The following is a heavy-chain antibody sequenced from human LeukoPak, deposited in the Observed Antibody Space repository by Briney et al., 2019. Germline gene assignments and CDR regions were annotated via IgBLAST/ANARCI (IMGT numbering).Heavy chain of an antibody. V-gene: IGHV1-46*01. CDR3: ARLMGAYCGGDCYLDY. CDR1: GYTFTSYY. CDR2: INPSDGST. Sequence: ASVNVSCKASGYTFTSYYMHWVRQAPGQGLEWMGIINPSDGSTSYAQKFQGRVTMTRDTSTSTVYMELSSLRSEDTAVYYCARLMGAYCGGDCYLDYWGQGTLVTVSS. D-gene: IGHD2-21*02. J-gene: IGHJ4*02.